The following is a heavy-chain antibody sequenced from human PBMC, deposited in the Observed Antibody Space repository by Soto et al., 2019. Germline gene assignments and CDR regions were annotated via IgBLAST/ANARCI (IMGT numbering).Heavy chain of an antibody. CDR1: VGTFSSYT. V-gene: IGHV1-69*02. Sequence: QVQLVQSGAEVKKPGSSVKVSCKASVGTFSSYTISWVRQAPGQGLEWMGRIIPILGIANYAQKFQGRVTITADKPTSTAYMELSSLRSEDTAVYYCAVVRTAVYGMDVWGQGTTVTVSS. J-gene: IGHJ6*02. D-gene: IGHD2-21*02. CDR2: IIPILGIA. CDR3: AVVRTAVYGMDV.